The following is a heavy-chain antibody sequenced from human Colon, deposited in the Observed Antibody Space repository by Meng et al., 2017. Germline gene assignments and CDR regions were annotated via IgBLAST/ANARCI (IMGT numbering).Heavy chain of an antibody. J-gene: IGHJ4*02. D-gene: IGHD3-10*01. CDR1: GYSISSGYY. Sequence: SETLSLTCTVSGYSISSGYYWGWIRQPPGKGLEWIGSIYHSGSTYYNPSLKSRVTISVDTSKNQFSLKLSSVTAADTAVYYCARVCPTLVWFGELCTLDYWGQGTLVTVSS. CDR3: ARVCPTLVWFGELCTLDY. CDR2: IYHSGST. V-gene: IGHV4-38-2*02.